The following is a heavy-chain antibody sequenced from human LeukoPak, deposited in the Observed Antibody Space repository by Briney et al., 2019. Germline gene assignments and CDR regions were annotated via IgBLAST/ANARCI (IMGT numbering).Heavy chain of an antibody. Sequence: RPGGSLRLSCAASGFTVSRNYMSWVRQAPGRGLEWVSIISGGDNTFYAASVRGRFTVSRDKSKNTLYLQMNGLRVEDTAVYYCASRDRGYYFGMDVWGQGTTVTVSS. CDR1: GFTVSRNY. CDR3: ASRDRGYYFGMDV. CDR2: ISGGDNT. D-gene: IGHD5-24*01. V-gene: IGHV3-53*01. J-gene: IGHJ6*02.